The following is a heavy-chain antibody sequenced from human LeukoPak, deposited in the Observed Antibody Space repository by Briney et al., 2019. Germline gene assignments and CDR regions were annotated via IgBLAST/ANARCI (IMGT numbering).Heavy chain of an antibody. CDR3: TRGVNSER. Sequence: GGSLRLSCAASGFIFSSYWMHWVRHAPGKGLVWVSRINTDGSSTSYADSVKGRFTISRDNAKNSLYIQMNSLRVEDTAVYYCTRGVNSERWGQGTLITVSS. J-gene: IGHJ4*02. CDR2: INTDGSST. D-gene: IGHD1-26*01. CDR1: GFIFSSYW. V-gene: IGHV3-74*01.